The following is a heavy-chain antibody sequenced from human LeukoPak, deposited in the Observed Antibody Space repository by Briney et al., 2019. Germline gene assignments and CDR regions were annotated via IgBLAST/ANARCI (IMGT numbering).Heavy chain of an antibody. J-gene: IGHJ4*02. D-gene: IGHD5-18*01. CDR3: ASSLGKGYSYGYFDY. CDR1: GGTFSSYA. CDR2: IIPIFGTS. Sequence: SVKVSCKASGGTFSSYAISWLRQAPGQGLEWMGRIIPIFGTSNYAQKFQGRVTITTDESTSTAYMELSSLRSEDTAVYYCASSLGKGYSYGYFDYWGQGTLVTVSS. V-gene: IGHV1-69*05.